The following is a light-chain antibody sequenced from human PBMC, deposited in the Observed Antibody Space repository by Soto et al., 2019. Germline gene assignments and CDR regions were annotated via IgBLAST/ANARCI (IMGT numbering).Light chain of an antibody. V-gene: IGKV3-15*01. CDR1: QGVSRN. CDR2: GVF. J-gene: IGKJ1*01. CDR3: HQYNNWPRT. Sequence: EVVMTQSPATLSVSPGERATLSCRASQGVSRNLAWYQHKPGQAPRLLIYGVFTRATGIPGRFSGGGSGTEFTLTINGLQSEDFAVYYCHQYNNWPRTFGQGTKVDI.